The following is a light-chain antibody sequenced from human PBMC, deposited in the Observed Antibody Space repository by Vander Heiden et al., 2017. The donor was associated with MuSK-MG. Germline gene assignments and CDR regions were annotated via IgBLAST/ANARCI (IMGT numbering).Light chain of an antibody. V-gene: IGLV3-19*01. Sequence: SSELTQDPAVSVALGQTVKITCQGDSLRRNYASWYQQKPGQAPVLVLYGKNNRPSGIPERFSGSSSGDTASLTITGAQAEDEADFFGNSRDSDSVPPVLFGGGTKLTAL. CDR1: SLRRNY. CDR3: NSRDSDSVPPVL. CDR2: GKN. J-gene: IGLJ2*01.